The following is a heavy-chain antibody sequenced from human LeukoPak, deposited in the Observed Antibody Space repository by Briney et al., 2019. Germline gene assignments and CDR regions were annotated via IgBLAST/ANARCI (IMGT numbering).Heavy chain of an antibody. CDR1: GYTFTGYY. D-gene: IGHD6-19*01. Sequence: ASVKVSCKASGYTFTGYYMHWARQAPGQGLEWMGRINPNSGGTNYAQKFQGRVTMTRDTSISTAYMELSRLRSDDTAVYYCARGQWLVQGYYYYGMDVWGQGTTVTVSS. J-gene: IGHJ6*02. V-gene: IGHV1-2*06. CDR2: INPNSGGT. CDR3: ARGQWLVQGYYYYGMDV.